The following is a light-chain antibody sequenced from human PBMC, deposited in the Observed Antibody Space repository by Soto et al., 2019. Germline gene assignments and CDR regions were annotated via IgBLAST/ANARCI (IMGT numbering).Light chain of an antibody. J-gene: IGKJ5*01. CDR2: DAY. V-gene: IGKV3-11*01. Sequence: VVMTQCPVTLSLSPGERATLSCRASQSFRGLLAWYQQKPGQAPRLLIYDAYNRATGIPPRFSGSESGTDFTLTISSLEPEDSAVYYCQQRHMWPITFGQGTRLEIK. CDR1: QSFRGL. CDR3: QQRHMWPIT.